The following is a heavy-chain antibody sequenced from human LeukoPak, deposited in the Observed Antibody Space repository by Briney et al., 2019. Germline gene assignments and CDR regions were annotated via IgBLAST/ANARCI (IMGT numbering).Heavy chain of an antibody. D-gene: IGHD6-19*01. J-gene: IGHJ5*02. Sequence: GGSLRLSCAASEFTFSSYAMSWVRQAPGKGLEWVSAISGSGGSTYYADSVKGRFTISRDNSKNTLYLQMNSLRAEDTAVYYCARKRIAVTGWFDPWGQGTLVTVSS. V-gene: IGHV3-23*01. CDR3: ARKRIAVTGWFDP. CDR2: ISGSGGST. CDR1: EFTFSSYA.